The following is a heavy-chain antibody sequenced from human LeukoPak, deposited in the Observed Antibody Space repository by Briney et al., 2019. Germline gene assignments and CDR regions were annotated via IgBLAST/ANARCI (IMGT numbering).Heavy chain of an antibody. V-gene: IGHV4-34*01. D-gene: IGHD1-26*01. Sequence: PSETLSLTCAVYGESFSGYYWSWIRQPPGKGLEWIGEINHSGTTNYNSSLKSRVTVSVDTSKNQFSLKLSSVTAADKAVYYCARRYSGSYGLYSHHSMDVWGKGTTITISS. CDR2: INHSGTT. CDR3: ARRYSGSYGLYSHHSMDV. J-gene: IGHJ6*03. CDR1: GESFSGYY.